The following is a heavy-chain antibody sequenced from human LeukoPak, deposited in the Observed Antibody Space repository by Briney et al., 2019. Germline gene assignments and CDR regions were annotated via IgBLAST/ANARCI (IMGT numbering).Heavy chain of an antibody. CDR2: INSDGSTT. CDR1: GFTFSSYW. V-gene: IGHV3-74*01. CDR3: ARASGGNFDY. Sequence: GGSLRLSCAASGFTFSSYWMHWVRQAPGKGLVWVSRINSDGSTTTYADSVKGRFTIPRDNAKNTLYLQMNSLRAEDSAVYYCARASGGNFDYWGQGTLVTVSS. J-gene: IGHJ4*02. D-gene: IGHD4-23*01.